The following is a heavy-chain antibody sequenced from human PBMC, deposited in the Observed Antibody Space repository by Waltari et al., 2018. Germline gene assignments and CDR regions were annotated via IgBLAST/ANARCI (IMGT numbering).Heavy chain of an antibody. J-gene: IGHJ4*02. CDR2: TSAGGIT. D-gene: IGHD3-22*01. CDR1: GSTFNTYA. Sequence: EVQLLESGGGLVQPGGSLRLSWSASGSTFNTYAMAWVRQAPGKGLEWVSSTSAGGITYHADSLKGRFTISRDNSKNTLYLQMNSLRAEDTAVYYCARADRSTWYLDSWGQGTLVTVSS. V-gene: IGHV3-23*01. CDR3: ARADRSTWYLDS.